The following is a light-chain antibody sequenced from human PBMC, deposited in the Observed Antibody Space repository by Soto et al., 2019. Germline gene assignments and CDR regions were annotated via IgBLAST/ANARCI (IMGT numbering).Light chain of an antibody. J-gene: IGKJ1*01. CDR1: QSISSY. V-gene: IGKV1-39*01. Sequence: DIQMTQSPASRSPSVGDGVTITCRASQSISSYVSWYQQKPGKXPXXLIYAASRLQSGVPSRLSVSRSGTDFTLTISSLQPEDFATYYCQQSYSRVTFGQGTKVDIK. CDR3: QQSYSRVT. CDR2: AAS.